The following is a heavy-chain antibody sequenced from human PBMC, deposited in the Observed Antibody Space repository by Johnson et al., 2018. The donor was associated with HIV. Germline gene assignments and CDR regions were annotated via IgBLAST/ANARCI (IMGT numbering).Heavy chain of an antibody. J-gene: IGHJ3*02. CDR3: ARYCSGGSCYSVWQKNYAFDI. V-gene: IGHV3-30-3*01. D-gene: IGHD2-15*01. CDR2: ISYDGTNK. CDR1: GFTFSSYA. Sequence: QVQLVESGGGVVQPGRSLRLSCAASGFTFSSYAMHWVRQAPGKGLEWVASISYDGTNKYYADSVQGRFTISRDTSKNTLYLQLNSLRAEDTAVYYCARYCSGGSCYSVWQKNYAFDIWGQGTMVTVSS.